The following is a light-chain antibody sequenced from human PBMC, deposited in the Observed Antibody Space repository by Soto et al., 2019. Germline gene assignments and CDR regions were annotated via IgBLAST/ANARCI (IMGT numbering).Light chain of an antibody. Sequence: SYELTQPPSVSVAPGETARITCGGNNIGSKSVHWYQQRPGQAPVLVIYYDSGRPSGIPERFSGSNSGNTATLTINRVEAGDEADYYCQEWDSGRDHVVFGGGTKLTVL. CDR3: QEWDSGRDHVV. V-gene: IGLV3-21*04. CDR2: YDS. J-gene: IGLJ2*01. CDR1: NIGSKS.